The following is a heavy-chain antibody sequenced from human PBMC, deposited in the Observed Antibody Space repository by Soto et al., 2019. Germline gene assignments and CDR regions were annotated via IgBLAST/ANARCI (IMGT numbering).Heavy chain of an antibody. D-gene: IGHD4-4*01. CDR3: ARAADDTVTEDYYYYYGMDV. CDR1: GFTFSSYG. CDR2: IWYDGSNK. J-gene: IGHJ6*02. V-gene: IGHV3-33*01. Sequence: QVQLVESGGGVVQPGRSLRLSCAASGFTFSSYGMHWVRQAPGKGLEWVAGIWYDGSNKYYADSVKGRFTISRDNSKNTLYLQMNSLRAEDTAVYYCARAADDTVTEDYYYYYGMDVWGQGTTVTVSS.